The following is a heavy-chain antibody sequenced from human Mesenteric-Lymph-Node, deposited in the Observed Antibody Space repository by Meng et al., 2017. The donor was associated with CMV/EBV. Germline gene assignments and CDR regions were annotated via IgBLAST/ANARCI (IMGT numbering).Heavy chain of an antibody. J-gene: IGHJ5*02. CDR3: ATDPHEFWSGKNWFDP. CDR1: GFTFSSYG. D-gene: IGHD3-3*01. V-gene: IGHV3-30*02. CDR2: VQYDGSTK. Sequence: GESLKISCAASGFTFSSYGMHWVRQAPGKGLEWVAFVQYDGSTKYYRDSVKGRFIISRDDSKNMLFLQMNSLRLEDTAVYYCATDPHEFWSGKNWFDPWGQGTQVTVSS.